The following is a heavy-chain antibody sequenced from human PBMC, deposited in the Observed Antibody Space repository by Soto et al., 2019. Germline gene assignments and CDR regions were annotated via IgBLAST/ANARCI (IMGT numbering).Heavy chain of an antibody. V-gene: IGHV4-34*01. CDR1: GGSFSGYY. J-gene: IGHJ5*02. Sequence: SETPSLTCAVYGGSFSGYYWSWIRQPPGKGLEWIGEINHSGSTNYNPSLKSRVTISVDTSKNQFSLKLSSVTAADTAVYYCARGLRYTYYGSGSYSSVGNWFDPWGQGTLVTVSS. D-gene: IGHD3-10*01. CDR2: INHSGST. CDR3: ARGLRYTYYGSGSYSSVGNWFDP.